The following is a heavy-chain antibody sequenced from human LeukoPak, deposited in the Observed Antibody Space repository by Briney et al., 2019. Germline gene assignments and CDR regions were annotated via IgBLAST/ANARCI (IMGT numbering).Heavy chain of an antibody. D-gene: IGHD3-3*01. CDR3: ARGRYDFWSGYYPTNWFDP. V-gene: IGHV1-2*02. CDR2: INPNSGGT. J-gene: IGHJ5*02. CDR1: GYTFTGYY. Sequence: ASVKVSCKASGYTFTGYYMHWVRQAPGQGLEWMGWINPNSGGTNYAQKFQGRVTMTRDTSISTAYMELSRLRSDDTAVYYCARGRYDFWSGYYPTNWFDPWGQGTLVTVSS.